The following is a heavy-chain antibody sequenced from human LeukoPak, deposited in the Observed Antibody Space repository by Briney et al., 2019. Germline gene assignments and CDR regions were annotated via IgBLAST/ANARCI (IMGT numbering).Heavy chain of an antibody. V-gene: IGHV4-39*01. CDR2: FYYSGST. CDR3: ARHVRRDGYNFAY. Sequence: PSETPSLTCTVSGGSISSSSYYWGWIRQPPGKGLEWIGSFYYSGSTYYNPSLKSRVTISVDTSKNQFSLKLSSVTAADTAVYYCARHVRRDGYNFAYWGQGTLVTVSS. D-gene: IGHD5-24*01. CDR1: GGSISSSSYY. J-gene: IGHJ4*02.